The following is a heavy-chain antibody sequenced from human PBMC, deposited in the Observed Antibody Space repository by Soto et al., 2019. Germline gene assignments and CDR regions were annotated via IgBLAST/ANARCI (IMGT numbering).Heavy chain of an antibody. CDR2: IFHDGTA. CDR3: ARLVYDTRLNYMYFDF. D-gene: IGHD2-8*01. J-gene: IGHJ4*02. Sequence: LXLTCAVSRVSISSGNWWTWVRQTPQRGLEYIGEIFHDGTANYYPSFERRVAISVDTSKNQFSLKLTSVTAADTAIYFCARLVYDTRLNYMYFDFWGQGALVTVSS. CDR1: RVSISSGNW. V-gene: IGHV4-4*01.